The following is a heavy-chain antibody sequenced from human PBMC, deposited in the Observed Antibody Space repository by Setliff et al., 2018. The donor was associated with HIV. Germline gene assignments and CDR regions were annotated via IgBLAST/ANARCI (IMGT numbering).Heavy chain of an antibody. J-gene: IGHJ4*02. CDR1: GGSISSGDYF. Sequence: SETLSLTCTVSGGSISSGDYFWSWIRQLPGTGLEWIGYIYYSGTTYYNPSLKSQLTISVATSKNQFSLRLSSVTAADTAVYYCATARADSSGSVGDYWGQGTLVTVSS. CDR3: ATARADSSGSVGDY. V-gene: IGHV4-31*01. CDR2: IYYSGTT. D-gene: IGHD3-22*01.